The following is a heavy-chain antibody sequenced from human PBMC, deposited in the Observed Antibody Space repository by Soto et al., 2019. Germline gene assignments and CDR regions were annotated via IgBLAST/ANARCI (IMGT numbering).Heavy chain of an antibody. CDR1: GFSFSDST. V-gene: IGHV3-73*01. Sequence: GGSLRLSCAASGFSFSDSTLHWVRQAPGKRPEWLGRISTKAYSYATVYTASVRGRFTISRDDSRNTAYLQMSGLKTEDTAIYYCSRCDGWSPLDFWGQGTLVTVSS. CDR3: SRCDGWSPLDF. CDR2: ISTKAYSYAT. D-gene: IGHD6-19*01. J-gene: IGHJ4*02.